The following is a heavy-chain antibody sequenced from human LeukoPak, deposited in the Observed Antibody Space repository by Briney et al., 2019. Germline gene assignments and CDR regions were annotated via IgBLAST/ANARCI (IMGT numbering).Heavy chain of an antibody. J-gene: IGHJ5*02. CDR2: INPSGGTT. CDR3: ASGRYWFDP. CDR1: GYTFTNYY. V-gene: IGHV1-46*01. Sequence: ASVKVSCKASGYTFTNYYMHWVRQAPGQGLEWMGIINPSGGTTTYAQKFQGRVTMTRDTSTSTVYMELSSLRYEDTAVYYCASGRYWFDPWGQGTLVTVSS.